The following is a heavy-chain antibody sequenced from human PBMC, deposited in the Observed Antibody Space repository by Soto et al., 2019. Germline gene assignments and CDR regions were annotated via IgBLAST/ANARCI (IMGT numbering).Heavy chain of an antibody. CDR2: ISGSCGST. CDR1: GFTFSSYA. V-gene: IGHV3-23*01. Sequence: GGSLRLSCAASGFTFSSYAVSWVRPAPGKGLEWVSAISGSCGSTYYADSVKGRFTISRDNSKNTLYLQMNSLRAEDTAVYYSAKKFSTLLAFDIWGQGTMVTVSS. CDR3: AKKFSTLLAFDI. J-gene: IGHJ3*02.